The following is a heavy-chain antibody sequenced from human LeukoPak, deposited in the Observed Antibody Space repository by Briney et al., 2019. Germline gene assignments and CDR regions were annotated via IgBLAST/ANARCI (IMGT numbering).Heavy chain of an antibody. J-gene: IGHJ3*02. Sequence: ASVKVSCKASGGTFSSYAISWVRQAPGQGLEWMGWISAYNGNTNYAQKLQGRVTMTTDTSTSTAYMELRSLRSDDTAVYYCASRSGWYGGDAFDIWGQGTMVTVSS. V-gene: IGHV1-18*01. CDR1: GGTFSSYA. D-gene: IGHD6-19*01. CDR3: ASRSGWYGGDAFDI. CDR2: ISAYNGNT.